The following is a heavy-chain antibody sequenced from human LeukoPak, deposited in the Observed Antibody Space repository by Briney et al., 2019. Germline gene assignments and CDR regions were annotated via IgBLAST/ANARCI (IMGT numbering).Heavy chain of an antibody. Sequence: SETLSLTCAVYGGSFSAYYWTWIRQPPGRGLEWIGEINHSGSTNYNPSLKSRVTISVDTSKNQFSLKLSSVTAADTAVYYCARGPHTAMGSVDYWGQGTLVTVSS. CDR3: ARGPHTAMGSVDY. D-gene: IGHD5-18*01. CDR1: GGSFSAYY. CDR2: INHSGST. J-gene: IGHJ4*02. V-gene: IGHV4-34*01.